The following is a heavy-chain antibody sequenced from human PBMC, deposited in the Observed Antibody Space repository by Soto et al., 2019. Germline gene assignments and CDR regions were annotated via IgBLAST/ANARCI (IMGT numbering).Heavy chain of an antibody. CDR1: GASMNNYC. V-gene: IGHV4-59*01. J-gene: IGHJ1*01. CDR2: MHSRGYG. D-gene: IGHD3-16*01. Sequence: PSETLSLTCTVSGASMNNYCGSWIRQTPGKGLEYIGFMHSRGYGDYNSSLKSRATISVDTSNNQFSLRLTSVTVADTAVYYCARSGVTFGGVVWGQGIPVTVSS. CDR3: ARSGVTFGGVV.